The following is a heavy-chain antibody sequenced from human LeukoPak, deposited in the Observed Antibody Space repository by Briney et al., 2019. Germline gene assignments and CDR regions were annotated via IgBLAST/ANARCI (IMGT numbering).Heavy chain of an antibody. CDR1: GGSISSSY. CDR3: ARRSEVYSSSWVDAFDI. Sequence: SETLSLTCTVSGGSISSSYWSWIRQPPGKGLEWIGYIYYSGSTSYNPSLKSRVTISVDTSKNQFSLKLSSMTAADTAVYYCARRSEVYSSSWVDAFDIWGQGTMVTVSS. J-gene: IGHJ3*02. V-gene: IGHV4-59*01. D-gene: IGHD6-13*01. CDR2: IYYSGST.